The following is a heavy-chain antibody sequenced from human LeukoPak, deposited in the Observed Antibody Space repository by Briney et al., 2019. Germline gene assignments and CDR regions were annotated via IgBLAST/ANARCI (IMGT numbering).Heavy chain of an antibody. CDR1: GFTFSSYA. J-gene: IGHJ4*02. D-gene: IGHD1-1*01. CDR3: ARLEGNWNPFDY. V-gene: IGHV3-23*01. CDR2: ISGSGGST. Sequence: GGSLRLSCAASGFTFSSYAMSWVRQALGKGLEWVSSISGSGGSTYYADSVKGRFTISRDNSKNTLYLQMNSLRAEDTAVYYCARLEGNWNPFDYWGQGTLVTVSS.